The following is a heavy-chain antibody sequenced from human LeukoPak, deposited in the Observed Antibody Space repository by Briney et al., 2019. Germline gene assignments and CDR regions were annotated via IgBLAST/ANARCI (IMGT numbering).Heavy chain of an antibody. CDR2: ISAGNGNT. V-gene: IGHV1-3*01. CDR3: ARGSEMATIIHY. J-gene: IGHJ4*02. D-gene: IGHD5-24*01. Sequence: ASVKVSCKASGYTFTNYAINWVRQAPGQRLEWMGWISAGNGNTKYSQKFQGRVTFTRDTSASTAYMEVSSLRSEDTAVYYCARGSEMATIIHYWGQGTLVTVSS. CDR1: GYTFTNYA.